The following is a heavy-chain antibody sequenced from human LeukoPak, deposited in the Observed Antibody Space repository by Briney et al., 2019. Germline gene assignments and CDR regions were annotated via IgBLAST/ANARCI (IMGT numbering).Heavy chain of an antibody. Sequence: PGGSLRLSCAVSGFAFSDHSMNWVRQAPGKGLEWISYIRSSSSSTFYADSVKGRFTISTDNGRNSLYLQMNSLRDEDTAVYYCARDLSWGFDYWGQGTLVTVSS. J-gene: IGHJ4*02. V-gene: IGHV3-48*02. CDR2: IRSSSSST. CDR3: ARDLSWGFDY. D-gene: IGHD7-27*01. CDR1: GFAFSDHS.